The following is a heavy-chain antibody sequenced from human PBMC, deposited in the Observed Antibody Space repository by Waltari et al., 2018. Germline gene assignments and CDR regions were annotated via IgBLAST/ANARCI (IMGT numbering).Heavy chain of an antibody. V-gene: IGHV1-46*01. CDR2: FFPSDGGT. CDR1: GYTFSTNY. D-gene: IGHD3-3*01. Sequence: QVQLVQSGAEVRKPGASVNVSCQTSGYTFSTNYIHWLRQAPAQGLEWMGVFFPSDGGTTYAQKFQGRVTMTSDTSTSTVYMELSSLRSEDTAVYYCARRSLLRFLDYWGQGTLVTVSS. J-gene: IGHJ4*02. CDR3: ARRSLLRFLDY.